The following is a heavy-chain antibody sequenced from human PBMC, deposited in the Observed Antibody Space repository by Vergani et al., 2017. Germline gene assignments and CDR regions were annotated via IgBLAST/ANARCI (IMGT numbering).Heavy chain of an antibody. CDR3: ARSSCGGDCYGFDY. CDR2: FSNGGTT. J-gene: IGHJ4*02. V-gene: IGHV4-39*01. D-gene: IGHD2-21*02. Sequence: LQLQESGPGLMKPSETLSLTCTVSGGSVDNRDYYWGWIRRPPGKGLEWIGSFSNGGTTSLHPSVKSRVAISSDTAKNRFSLKLTSVSAADTAVYYCARSSCGGDCYGFDYWGQGILVTVSS. CDR1: GGSVDNRDYY.